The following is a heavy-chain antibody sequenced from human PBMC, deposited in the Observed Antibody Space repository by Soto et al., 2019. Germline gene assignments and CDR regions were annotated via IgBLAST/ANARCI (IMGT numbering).Heavy chain of an antibody. V-gene: IGHV4-34*01. CDR3: ARVMSTIAAAGRYYYYGMDV. CDR2: INHSGST. CDR1: GGSFSGYY. Sequence: QVQLQQWGAGLLKPSETLSLTCAVYGGSFSGYYGSWIRQPPGKGLEWIGEINHSGSTNYNPSLKSRVTISVDTSKNQFSLKLSSVTAADTAVYYCARVMSTIAAAGRYYYYGMDVWGQGTTVTVSS. J-gene: IGHJ6*02. D-gene: IGHD6-13*01.